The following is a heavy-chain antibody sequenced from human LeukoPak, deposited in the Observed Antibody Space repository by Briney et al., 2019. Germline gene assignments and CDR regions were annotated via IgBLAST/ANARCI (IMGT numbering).Heavy chain of an antibody. CDR2: IYYSGST. CDR3: ARQGRMATRGEFDY. J-gene: IGHJ4*02. Sequence: PSETLSLTCPVSGGSISSYYWSWIRQPPGKGLEWIGYIYYSGSTNYNPSLKSRVTISVDTSKNQFSLKLSSVTAADTAVYYCARQGRMATRGEFDYWGQGTLVTVSS. D-gene: IGHD5-24*01. V-gene: IGHV4-59*01. CDR1: GGSISSYY.